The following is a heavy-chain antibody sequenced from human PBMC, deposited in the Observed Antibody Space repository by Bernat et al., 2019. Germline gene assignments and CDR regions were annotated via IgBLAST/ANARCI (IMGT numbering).Heavy chain of an antibody. Sequence: QVQLVQSGAEVKKPGSSVKVSCKASGGTFSSYAISWVRQAPGQGLEWMGGIIPIFGTANYAQKFQGRVTITADEYTSTAYMELSSLRSEDTAVYYCATTPSSYSYGYQRGYFDLWGRGTLVTVSS. CDR2: IIPIFGTA. J-gene: IGHJ2*01. CDR1: GGTFSSYA. CDR3: ATTPSSYSYGYQRGYFDL. D-gene: IGHD5-18*01. V-gene: IGHV1-69*01.